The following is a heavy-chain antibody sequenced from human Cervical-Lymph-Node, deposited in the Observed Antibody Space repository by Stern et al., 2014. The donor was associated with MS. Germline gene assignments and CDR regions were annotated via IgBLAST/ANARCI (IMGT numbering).Heavy chain of an antibody. CDR3: ARDSGYSSSWYPWYFDY. CDR2: ISAYNGNT. D-gene: IGHD6-13*01. CDR1: GYTFTSYG. V-gene: IGHV1-18*01. J-gene: IGHJ4*02. Sequence: VQLVQSGAEVKKPGASVKVSCKASGYTFTSYGISWVRQAPGPGLEWMGWISAYNGNTNYAQNLQGRVTMTTDTSTSTAYMELRSLRSDDTAVYYCARDSGYSSSWYPWYFDYWGQGTLVTVSS.